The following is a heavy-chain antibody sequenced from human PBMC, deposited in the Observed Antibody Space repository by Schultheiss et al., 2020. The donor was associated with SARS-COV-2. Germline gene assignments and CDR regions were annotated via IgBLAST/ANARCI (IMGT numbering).Heavy chain of an antibody. CDR3: ASEDSSGYRANDY. CDR1: GYTFTSYG. D-gene: IGHD3-22*01. CDR2: INPNSGGT. V-gene: IGHV1-2*04. Sequence: ASVKVSCKASGYTFTSYGISWVRQAPGQGLEWMGWINPNSGGTNYAQKFQGWVTMTRDTSISTAYMELSRLRSDDTAVYYCASEDSSGYRANDYWGQGTLVTVSS. J-gene: IGHJ4*02.